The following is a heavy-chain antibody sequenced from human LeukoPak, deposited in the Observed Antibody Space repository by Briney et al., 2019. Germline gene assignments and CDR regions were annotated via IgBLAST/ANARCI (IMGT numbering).Heavy chain of an antibody. CDR1: GFIFSKYTM. CDR2: IYHSGST. V-gene: IGHV4-4*02. J-gene: IGHJ3*02. Sequence: SGGSLRLSCAASGFIFSKYTMSWVRQAPGKGLEWIGEIYHSGSTNYNPSLKSRVTISVDKSKNQFSLKLSSVTAADTAVYYCARDFNPNAFDIWGQGTMVTVSS. D-gene: IGHD1-14*01. CDR3: ARDFNPNAFDI.